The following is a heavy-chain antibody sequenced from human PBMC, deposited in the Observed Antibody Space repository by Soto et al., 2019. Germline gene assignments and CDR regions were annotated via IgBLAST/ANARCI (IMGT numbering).Heavy chain of an antibody. D-gene: IGHD2-15*01. CDR2: IYPDDSDT. CDR1: GYTFSSYW. Sequence: PGESLKISCKGSGYTFSSYWIGWVRQMPGKGLEWMGIIYPDDSDTKYSPSFQGQVTISADKSISTAYLQWTSLKASDTAIYYCARRYCSGGSCYDYYYYGMDVWGQGTTVTVSS. J-gene: IGHJ6*02. CDR3: ARRYCSGGSCYDYYYYGMDV. V-gene: IGHV5-51*01.